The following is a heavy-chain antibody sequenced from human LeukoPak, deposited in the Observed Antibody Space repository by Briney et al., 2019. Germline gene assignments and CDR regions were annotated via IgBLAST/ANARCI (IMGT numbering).Heavy chain of an antibody. V-gene: IGHV3-23*01. J-gene: IGHJ4*02. CDR3: AKYMVRGAQREYYFDY. CDR1: GITFSSYA. D-gene: IGHD3-10*01. Sequence: PGGSLRLSCAASGITFSSYAMSWVRQAPGKGLEGVSAISGSGGSIYYAASVKGRFTISRDNSKNTLYLQMNSLRAEDTAVYYCAKYMVRGAQREYYFDYWGQGTLVTVSS. CDR2: ISGSGGSI.